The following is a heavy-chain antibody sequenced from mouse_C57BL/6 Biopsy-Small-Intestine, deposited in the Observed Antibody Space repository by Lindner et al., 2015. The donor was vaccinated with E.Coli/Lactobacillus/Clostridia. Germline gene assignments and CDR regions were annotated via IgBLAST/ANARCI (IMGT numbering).Heavy chain of an antibody. Sequence: VQLQESGGNLVKPGGSLKLSCAASGFVFSNYDMSWVRQTPDKRLEWVATISSGGGSTYYIDSVKGRLTVSRDNARNTLYLQMSSLKSEDTAVFYCARPIYYSNYAFAYWGQGTLVTVS. CDR1: GFVFSNYD. J-gene: IGHJ3*01. CDR2: ISSGGGST. D-gene: IGHD2-5*01. CDR3: ARPIYYSNYAFAY. V-gene: IGHV5-6*01.